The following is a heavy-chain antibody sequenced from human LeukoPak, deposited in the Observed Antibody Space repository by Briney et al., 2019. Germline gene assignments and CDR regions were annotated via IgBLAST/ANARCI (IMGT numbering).Heavy chain of an antibody. D-gene: IGHD3-10*01. CDR1: GYTFTSYG. V-gene: IGHV1-18*01. CDR2: ISAYNGNT. J-gene: IGHJ4*02. CDR3: ARDLRLTYYGSGSDY. Sequence: ASVKVSCKASGYTFTSYGISWVRQAPGQGLEWMGWISAYNGNTNYAQKLQGRVTMTTDTSTSTAYMELRSLRSDDTAVYCCARDLRLTYYGSGSDYWGQGTLVTVSS.